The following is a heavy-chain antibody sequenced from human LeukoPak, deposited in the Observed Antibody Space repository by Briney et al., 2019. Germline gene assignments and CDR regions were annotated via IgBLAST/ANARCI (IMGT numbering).Heavy chain of an antibody. J-gene: IGHJ4*02. Sequence: GGTLRLSCAASGFTFSSYGMSWVRQAPGKGLEWVSAISGSGGSTYYADSVKGRFTISRDDSKNTAYLQMNSLKTEDTAVYYCIGHIVVVTAIYWGQGTLVTVSS. CDR2: ISGSGGST. V-gene: IGHV3-23*01. CDR1: GFTFSSYG. D-gene: IGHD2-21*02. CDR3: IGHIVVVTAIY.